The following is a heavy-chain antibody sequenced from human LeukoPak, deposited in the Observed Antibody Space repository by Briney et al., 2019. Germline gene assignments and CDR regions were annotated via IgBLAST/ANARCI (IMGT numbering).Heavy chain of an antibody. J-gene: IGHJ4*02. Sequence: SETLSLTCTVSGYSINSGYYWGWIRQPPGKGLEWIGSIWHTGSTYYNPSLESRVTISVDTSKNQFSLKLTSVTAADTAVYYCARITDLSVATDYWGQGTLVTVSS. CDR2: IWHTGST. CDR1: GYSINSGYY. D-gene: IGHD6-19*01. CDR3: ARITDLSVATDY. V-gene: IGHV4-38-2*02.